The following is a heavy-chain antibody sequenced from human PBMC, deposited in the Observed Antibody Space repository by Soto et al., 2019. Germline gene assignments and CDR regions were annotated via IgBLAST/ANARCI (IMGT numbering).Heavy chain of an antibody. CDR2: ISYDGSNK. V-gene: IGHV3-30*18. J-gene: IGHJ6*02. CDR3: AKDLMVGELWFPCFPYGMDV. D-gene: IGHD5-18*01. CDR1: GFTFSSYG. Sequence: PGGSLRLSSAASGFTFSSYGMHWVRQAPGKGLEWVAVISYDGSNKYYADSVKGRFTISRDNSKNTLYLQMNSLRAEDTAVYYCAKDLMVGELWFPCFPYGMDVWGQGTTVTVAS.